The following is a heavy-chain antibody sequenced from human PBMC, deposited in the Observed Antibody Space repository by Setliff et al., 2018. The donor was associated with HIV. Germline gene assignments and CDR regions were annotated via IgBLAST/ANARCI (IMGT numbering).Heavy chain of an antibody. D-gene: IGHD6-19*01. V-gene: IGHV4-38-2*01. Sequence: PSETLSLTCAVSGYSISSGYYWGWIRQPPGKGLEWIGCIYQSGGTYYNVSLKSRVIISVDTSKNQFSLKLNSVTAADTAIYYCARHRAVAGANYFDFWGQGTLVTVSS. J-gene: IGHJ4*02. CDR1: GYSISSGYY. CDR3: ARHRAVAGANYFDF. CDR2: IYQSGGT.